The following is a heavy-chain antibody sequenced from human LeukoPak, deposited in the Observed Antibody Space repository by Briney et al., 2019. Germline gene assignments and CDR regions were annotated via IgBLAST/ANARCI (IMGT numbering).Heavy chain of an antibody. V-gene: IGHV4-4*07. D-gene: IGHD1-26*01. J-gene: IGHJ5*02. CDR2: IYTSGST. CDR3: ARDLRIVGAAMADWFDP. CDR1: GGSFSGYY. Sequence: SETLSLTCAVYGGSFSGYYWSWIRQPAGKGLEWIGRIYTSGSTNYNPPLKSRVTMSVDTSKNQFSLKLSSVTAADTAVYYCARDLRIVGAAMADWFDPWGQGTLVTVSS.